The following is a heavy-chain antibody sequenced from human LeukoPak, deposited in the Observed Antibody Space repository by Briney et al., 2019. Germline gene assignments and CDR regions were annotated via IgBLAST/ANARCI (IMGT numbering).Heavy chain of an antibody. CDR2: IIPIFGTA. J-gene: IGHJ4*02. D-gene: IGHD6-19*01. CDR1: GGTFSSYA. Sequence: SVKVSCKASGGTFSSYAISWVRQAPGQGLEWMGGIIPIFGTANYAQKFQGRVTITTDESTSTAYMELSSLRSEDTAVYYCARSGSSSGWFFDYWGQGTLVTVSS. CDR3: ARSGSSSGWFFDY. V-gene: IGHV1-69*05.